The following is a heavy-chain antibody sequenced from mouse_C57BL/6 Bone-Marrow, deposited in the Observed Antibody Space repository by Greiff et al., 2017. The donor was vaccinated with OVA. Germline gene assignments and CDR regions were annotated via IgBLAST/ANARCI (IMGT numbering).Heavy chain of an antibody. CDR2: INPSSGYT. Sequence: VQLQQSGAELARPGASVKMSCKASGYTFTSYTIHWVKQRPGQGLEWIGYINPSSGYTKYNQKFKDKATLTADKSSSTAYMQLSSLTSEDSAVYYCAREDGNWFAYWGQGTLVTVSA. CDR3: AREDGNWFAY. V-gene: IGHV1-4*01. D-gene: IGHD2-1*01. J-gene: IGHJ3*01. CDR1: GYTFTSYT.